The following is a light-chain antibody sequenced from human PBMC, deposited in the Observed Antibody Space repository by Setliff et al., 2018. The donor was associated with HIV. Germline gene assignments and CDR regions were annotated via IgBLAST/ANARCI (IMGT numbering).Light chain of an antibody. CDR2: DDS. CDR3: CSYAGSATWV. Sequence: QSVLTQPASVSGSPGQSITISCTGTSSDVGGYNSVSWYQQHPGKAPKLMIYDDSKRPSGLSNRFSGSKSGNTASLTISGLQAEDEADYYCCSYAGSATWVFGGGTK. J-gene: IGLJ2*01. CDR1: SSDVGGYNS. V-gene: IGLV2-23*01.